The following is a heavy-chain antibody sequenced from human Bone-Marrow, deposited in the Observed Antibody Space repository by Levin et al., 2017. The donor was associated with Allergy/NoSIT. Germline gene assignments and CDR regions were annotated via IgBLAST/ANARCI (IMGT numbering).Heavy chain of an antibody. Sequence: GESLKISCKASGYTFTGHYMHWVRQAPGQGLEWMGWINPNSGGTHNAREFQGRVTMTRDTSISTAYMELRRLRSDDTAVYYCAREGSNDPYYYDGMDVWGQGTTVTVSS. CDR2: INPNSGGT. CDR1: GYTFTGHY. CDR3: AREGSNDPYYYDGMDV. D-gene: IGHD1-26*01. J-gene: IGHJ6*02. V-gene: IGHV1-2*02.